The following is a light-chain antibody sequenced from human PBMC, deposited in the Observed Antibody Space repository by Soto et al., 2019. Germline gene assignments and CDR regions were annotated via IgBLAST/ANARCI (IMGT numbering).Light chain of an antibody. CDR2: DTF. CDR3: QQRANWPQTVT. J-gene: IGKJ4*01. Sequence: EIVLTQSPATLSLSPGERATLSCGASQSVGNHLAWYQQKPGQAPRLLIYDTFNRATGIPARFSGSGSGTDFTLTISSLEPEDLGVYYCQQRANWPQTVTFGGGTKVDIK. CDR1: QSVGNH. V-gene: IGKV3-11*01.